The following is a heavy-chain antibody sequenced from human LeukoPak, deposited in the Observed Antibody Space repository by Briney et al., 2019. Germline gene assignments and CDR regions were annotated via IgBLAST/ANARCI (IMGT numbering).Heavy chain of an antibody. CDR3: AKAPTGNFDY. D-gene: IGHD3-9*01. Sequence: GGSLRLSCAASGFTFSTYSMSWVRQAPGKGLEWVSSISSSSTYIYYTDSVKGRFTISRDNSKNTVYLQMNSLRPEDTAVYFCAKAPTGNFDYWGQGTLVTVSS. CDR2: ISSSSTYI. V-gene: IGHV3-21*01. J-gene: IGHJ4*02. CDR1: GFTFSTYS.